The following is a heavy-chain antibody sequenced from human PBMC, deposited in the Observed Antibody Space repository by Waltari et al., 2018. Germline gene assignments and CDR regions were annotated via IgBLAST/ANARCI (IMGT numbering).Heavy chain of an antibody. CDR2: ISGSGGST. CDR1: GLPFRSYG. CDR3: AKDHDFTIYYFDY. Sequence: EVQLVESGGGLVQPGGSLRLSCAASGLPFRSYGMSWVRQAPGKGLEWVSGISGSGGSTYYADSVKGRFTISRDNSKNTLYLQMNSLRAEDTAVYYCAKDHDFTIYYFDYWGQGTLVTVSS. J-gene: IGHJ4*02. V-gene: IGHV3-23*04. D-gene: IGHD2-21*02.